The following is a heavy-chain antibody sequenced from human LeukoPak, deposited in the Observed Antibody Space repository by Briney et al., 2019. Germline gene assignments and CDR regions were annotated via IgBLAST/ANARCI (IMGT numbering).Heavy chain of an antibody. J-gene: IGHJ4*02. D-gene: IGHD3-9*01. CDR2: ISPTGKNT. V-gene: IGHV3-48*03. CDR1: GFTFNGLE. Sequence: PGGSLRLSCAASGFTFNGLEMQWLRQAPGKELEWVAYISPTGKNTNYEDSVQGRFTVSRDNDKNLIFLQMNSLRAGDTAIYYCARGVVSGYNVLTGYFRAFDYWGQGALVTVSS. CDR3: ARGVVSGYNVLTGYFRAFDY.